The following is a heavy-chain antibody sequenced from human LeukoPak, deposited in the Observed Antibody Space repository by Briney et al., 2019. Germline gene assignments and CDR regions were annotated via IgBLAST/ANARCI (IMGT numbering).Heavy chain of an antibody. Sequence: SETLSLTCTVSGGSISSYYWGWIRQSPGKGLEWIASINHSGITYYNPSLKSRVTISVDTSKNQFSLKLTSVTAADTAVYYCGRDRPTGYYDYWGQGILVTVSS. V-gene: IGHV4-38-2*02. D-gene: IGHD3-9*01. CDR2: INHSGIT. J-gene: IGHJ4*02. CDR3: GRDRPTGYYDY. CDR1: GGSISSYY.